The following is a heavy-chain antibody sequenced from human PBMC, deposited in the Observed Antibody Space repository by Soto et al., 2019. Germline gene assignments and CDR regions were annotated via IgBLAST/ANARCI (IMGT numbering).Heavy chain of an antibody. CDR2: ISGSGGST. J-gene: IGHJ3*02. CDR1: GFTFSSYA. D-gene: IGHD3-10*01. CDR3: AKDQGGGGAFDI. Sequence: GGSLRLSCAASGFTFSSYAMSWVRQAPGKGLEWVSAISGSGGSTYYADSVKGRFPISRDNSKNTLYLQMNSLRAEDTAVYYCAKDQGGGGAFDIWGQGTMVTVSS. V-gene: IGHV3-23*01.